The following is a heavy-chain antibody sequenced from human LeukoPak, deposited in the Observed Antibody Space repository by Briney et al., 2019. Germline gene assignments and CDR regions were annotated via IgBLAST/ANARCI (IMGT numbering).Heavy chain of an antibody. Sequence: PSETLSLTCTVSGVSVSSGSYYWGWIRQPPGKGLEWIGSIYYSGSTYYNPSLKSRVTISVDTSKNQFSLRLRSVTAADTAVYYCARRWPITKRYFDYWGQGTLVTVSS. CDR3: ARRWPITKRYFDY. CDR1: GVSVSSGSYY. D-gene: IGHD2-15*01. V-gene: IGHV4-39*01. CDR2: IYYSGST. J-gene: IGHJ4*02.